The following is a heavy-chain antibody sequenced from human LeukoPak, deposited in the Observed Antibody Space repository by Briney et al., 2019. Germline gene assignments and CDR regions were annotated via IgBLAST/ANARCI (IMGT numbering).Heavy chain of an antibody. CDR2: INQDGSEK. V-gene: IGHV3-7*01. Sequence: GGSLRLSCAVSGFIFNDYSMSWVRQAPGKGLEWVANINQDGSEKYYVDSVKGRFTISRDNAKNSLYLQMNSLRADDTAVYYCARDGRIQFWFPATQYYYGMDVWGQGTTVAVSS. CDR3: ARDGRIQFWFPATQYYYGMDV. J-gene: IGHJ6*02. D-gene: IGHD5-18*01. CDR1: GFIFNDYS.